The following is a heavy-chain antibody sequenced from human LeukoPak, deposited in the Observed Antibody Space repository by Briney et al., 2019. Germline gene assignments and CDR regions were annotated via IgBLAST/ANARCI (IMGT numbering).Heavy chain of an antibody. D-gene: IGHD3-10*01. CDR1: GFTFSSYW. J-gene: IGHJ4*02. CDR2: IKQDGSEK. V-gene: IGHV3-7*01. Sequence: PGGSLRLSCAASGFTFSSYWMSWVRQAPGKGLEWVANIKQDGSEKYYVDSVKGRFTISRDNAKNSLYLQMNSLRAEDTAVYYCARDRSASYYYGSEPRDFDYWGQGTLVTVSS. CDR3: ARDRSASYYYGSEPRDFDY.